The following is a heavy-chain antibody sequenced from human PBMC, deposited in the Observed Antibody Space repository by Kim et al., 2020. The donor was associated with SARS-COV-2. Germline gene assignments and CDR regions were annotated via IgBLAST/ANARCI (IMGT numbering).Heavy chain of an antibody. CDR1: GYTLTELS. Sequence: ASVKVSCKVSGYTLTELSMHWVRQAPGKGLEWMGGFDPEDGETIYAQKFQGRVTMTEDTSTDTAYMELSSLRSEDMAVYYCATGGLRLPPHYYYYGMDVWGQGTTVTVSS. J-gene: IGHJ6*02. CDR3: ATGGLRLPPHYYYYGMDV. D-gene: IGHD6-25*01. CDR2: FDPEDGET. V-gene: IGHV1-24*01.